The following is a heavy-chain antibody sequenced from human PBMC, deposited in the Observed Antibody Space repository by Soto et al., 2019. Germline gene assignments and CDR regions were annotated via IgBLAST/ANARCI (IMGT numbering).Heavy chain of an antibody. V-gene: IGHV3-9*01. Sequence: VQLVESGGDLIQPGRSLRLSCATSGFALSGSAMHWVRQVPGGGLEWVSGMYSSGDVGYADSVQGRFIMSRDVARNALYLPMNSLPAAVTASYYCVTDNLSGGAGAWGLGTTVIVSS. CDR1: GFALSGSA. D-gene: IGHD3-10*01. CDR3: VTDNLSGGAGA. J-gene: IGHJ6*02. CDR2: MYSSGDV.